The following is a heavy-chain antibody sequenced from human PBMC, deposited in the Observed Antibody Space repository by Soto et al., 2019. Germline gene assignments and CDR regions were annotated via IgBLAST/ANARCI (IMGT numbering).Heavy chain of an antibody. CDR3: ARGEGVCDP. J-gene: IGHJ5*02. CDR1: GYTFSSYG. D-gene: IGHD1-26*01. Sequence: QVQLVQSGAEVKKPGASVKVSCKASGYTFSSYGISWVRQAPGQGLEWMGWINAYNGNTNYAQKLQGRVTMTPDTSTSTAYTELRSVRCDDTAVYYCARGEGVCDPGGQGTLVTVSS. V-gene: IGHV1-18*01. CDR2: INAYNGNT.